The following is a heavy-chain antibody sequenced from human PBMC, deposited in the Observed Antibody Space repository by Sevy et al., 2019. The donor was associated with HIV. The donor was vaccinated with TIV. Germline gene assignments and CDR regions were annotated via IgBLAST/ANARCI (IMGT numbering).Heavy chain of an antibody. CDR1: GGSISSTSYY. J-gene: IGHJ4*02. V-gene: IGHV4-39*01. Sequence: SETLYLTCTVSGGSISSTSYYWGWIRQPPGKGLEWIGNIYYSGSTYYNPSLKSRVTISVDTSKNQFSLKLSSVTAADTAVYYCARLPYYDSSGYFRGYYFDYWGQGTLVTVSS. D-gene: IGHD3-22*01. CDR2: IYYSGST. CDR3: ARLPYYDSSGYFRGYYFDY.